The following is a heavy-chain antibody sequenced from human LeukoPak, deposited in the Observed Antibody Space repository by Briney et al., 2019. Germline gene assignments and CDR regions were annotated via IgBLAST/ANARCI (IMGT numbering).Heavy chain of an antibody. D-gene: IGHD2-2*02. Sequence: SETLSLTCTVSGGSISDYYWSWIRQPPGKGLEWIGFIYYSGSTNYNPSLKSRVTISVDTSKNQFSLNLSSVTAADTAVYYCAGHAPILYYFDYWGQGTLVTVSS. CDR2: IYYSGST. J-gene: IGHJ4*02. CDR1: GGSISDYY. CDR3: AGHAPILYYFDY. V-gene: IGHV4-59*08.